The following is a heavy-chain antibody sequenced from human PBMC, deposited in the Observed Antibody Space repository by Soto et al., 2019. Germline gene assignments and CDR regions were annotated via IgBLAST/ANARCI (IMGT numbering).Heavy chain of an antibody. CDR1: GFTFSSYS. Sequence: GGSLRLSCAASGFTFSSYSMNWVRQAPGKGLEWVSSISSSSSYIYYADSVKGRFTISRDNAKNSLYLQMNSLRAEDTAVYYCARDLRSGRYGMDVWGQGTTVTVSS. CDR2: ISSSSSYI. J-gene: IGHJ6*02. CDR3: ARDLRSGRYGMDV. V-gene: IGHV3-21*01. D-gene: IGHD5-12*01.